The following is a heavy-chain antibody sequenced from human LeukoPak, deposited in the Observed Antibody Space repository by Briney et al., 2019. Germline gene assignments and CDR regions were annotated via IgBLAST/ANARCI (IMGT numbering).Heavy chain of an antibody. CDR3: ARDRSSGYSGYDGGY. CDR2: ISSSSSYI. D-gene: IGHD5-12*01. V-gene: IGHV3-21*01. Sequence: GGSLRLSCPASGFTFSNYAMSWVRQAPGKGLEWVSSISSSSSYIYYADSVKGRFTISRDNAKNSLYLQMNSLRAEDTAVYYCARDRSSGYSGYDGGYWGQGTLVTVSS. J-gene: IGHJ4*02. CDR1: GFTFSNYA.